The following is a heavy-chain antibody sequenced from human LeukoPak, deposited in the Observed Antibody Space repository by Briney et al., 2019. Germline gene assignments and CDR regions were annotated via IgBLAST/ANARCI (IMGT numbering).Heavy chain of an antibody. Sequence: KAGGSLRLSCAASGFTFYSYAMHWVRQAPGKGLEWVSSISGSSSHIHYADSVKGRFTISRDNSKNTLYLQMNSLRAEDTAVYYCAKESLAYGAYFQHWGQGTLVTVSS. V-gene: IGHV3-21*04. CDR2: ISGSSSHI. D-gene: IGHD4-17*01. CDR1: GFTFYSYA. J-gene: IGHJ1*01. CDR3: AKESLAYGAYFQH.